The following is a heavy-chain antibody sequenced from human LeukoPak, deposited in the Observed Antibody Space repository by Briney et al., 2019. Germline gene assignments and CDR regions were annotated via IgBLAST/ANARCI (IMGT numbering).Heavy chain of an antibody. CDR3: ARAGFALDY. V-gene: IGHV3-48*03. Sequence: WGSLTLSCAASGFTFSSYEMNWVRQAPGKGLESVSYISSSGNTIHYADSVKGRFTIARDNAKNSLYLQMNSLRADDTAVYYCARAGFALDYWGQGTLITVSP. D-gene: IGHD2-15*01. CDR1: GFTFSSYE. J-gene: IGHJ4*02. CDR2: ISSSGNTI.